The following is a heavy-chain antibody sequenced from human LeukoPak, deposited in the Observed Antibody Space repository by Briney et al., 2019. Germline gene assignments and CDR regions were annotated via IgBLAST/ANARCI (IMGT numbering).Heavy chain of an antibody. CDR1: GFSFSSYW. J-gene: IGHJ4*02. CDR3: AVGYSSTWYHFEY. V-gene: IGHV3-7*03. Sequence: GSLRLSCAASGFSFSSYWMSWVRQAPGKGLEWVAYIKQDGSEKYYVDSVKGRFTISRDNAKNSLYLQMNSLRAEDTAVYYCAVGYSSTWYHFEYWGQGTLVTVSS. CDR2: IKQDGSEK. D-gene: IGHD6-13*01.